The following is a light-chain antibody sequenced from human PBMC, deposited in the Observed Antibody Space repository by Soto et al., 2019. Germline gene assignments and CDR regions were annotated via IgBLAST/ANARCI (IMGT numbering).Light chain of an antibody. CDR2: ASS. V-gene: IGKV1-9*01. CDR1: QGIGTY. Sequence: IQLTQSPSSLSASVGDRVTVTCRASQGIGTYLVWYQQKSGKAPTVLIYASSTLQTGVPSRFSGSGSGTDFTLTITSLQPEDFATYYCLQSNTFPWTFGQGTKVEIK. J-gene: IGKJ1*01. CDR3: LQSNTFPWT.